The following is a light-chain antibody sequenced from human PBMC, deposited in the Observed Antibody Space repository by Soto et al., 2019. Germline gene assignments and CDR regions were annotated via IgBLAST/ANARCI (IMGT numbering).Light chain of an antibody. CDR2: EVS. CDR3: QSNDSSLSGAV. V-gene: IGLV2-14*01. Sequence: QSALTQPASVSGSPGQSITISCTGTSSDVGGYNYVSWYQQHPGKAPKLMIYEVSNRPSGVSNRFSGSKSGNTASLTISGLQAEDEADYYCQSNDSSLSGAVFGGGTQLTVL. J-gene: IGLJ7*01. CDR1: SSDVGGYNY.